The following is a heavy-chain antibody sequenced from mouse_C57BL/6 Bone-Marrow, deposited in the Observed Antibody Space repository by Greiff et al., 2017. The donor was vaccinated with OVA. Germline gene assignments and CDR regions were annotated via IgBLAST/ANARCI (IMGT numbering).Heavy chain of an antibody. J-gene: IGHJ3*01. CDR3: ARDYDYDWFAY. Sequence: DVHLVESGGGLVQPGGSLKLSCAASGFTFSSYAMSWVRQTPEKRLEWVATISDGGSYTYYPDNVKGRFTISRDNAKNNLYLQMSHLKSEDTAMYYCARDYDYDWFAYWGQGTLVTVSA. CDR2: ISDGGSYT. D-gene: IGHD2-4*01. V-gene: IGHV5-4*01. CDR1: GFTFSSYA.